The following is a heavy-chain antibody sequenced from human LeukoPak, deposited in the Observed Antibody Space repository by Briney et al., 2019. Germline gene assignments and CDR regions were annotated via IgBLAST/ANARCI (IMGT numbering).Heavy chain of an antibody. CDR2: ISSSGSDI. CDR1: GFTFSNYE. J-gene: IGHJ6*03. Sequence: PGGSLRLSCAASGFTFSNYEMHWVRQAPGKGLEWVSYISSSGSDIYYADSVKGRFTISRDNSKNTLYLQMNSLRAEDTAVYYCARHGSITMVRGRLRYYYMDVWGKGTTVTISS. V-gene: IGHV3-48*03. CDR3: ARHGSITMVRGRLRYYYMDV. D-gene: IGHD3-10*01.